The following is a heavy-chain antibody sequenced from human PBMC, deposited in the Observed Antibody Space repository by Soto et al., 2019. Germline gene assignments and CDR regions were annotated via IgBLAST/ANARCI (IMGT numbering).Heavy chain of an antibody. CDR1: GYTFTSYY. D-gene: IGHD2-8*01. CDR2: INPSGGST. V-gene: IGHV1-46*01. Sequence: ASVKVSCKASGYTFTSYYMHWVRQAPGQGLEWMGIINPSGGSTSYAQKFQGRVTMTRDTSTSTVYMELSSLRSEDTAVYYCARGGTLCTNGVCLPGHDAFDIWGQGTMVTVS. J-gene: IGHJ3*02. CDR3: ARGGTLCTNGVCLPGHDAFDI.